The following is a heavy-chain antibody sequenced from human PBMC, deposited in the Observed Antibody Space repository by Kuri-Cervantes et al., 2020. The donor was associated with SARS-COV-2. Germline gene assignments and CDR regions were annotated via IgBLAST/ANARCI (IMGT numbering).Heavy chain of an antibody. CDR1: GDSMSSYY. V-gene: IGHV4-38-2*02. Sequence: SETLSLTCSISGDSMSSYYWSWIRPPPGKGLEWIGSIYHSGSTYYNPSLKSRVTISVDTSKNQFSLKLSSVTAADTAVYYCAGGQWLGGALSPIINYWGQGTLVTVSS. CDR2: IYHSGST. CDR3: AGGQWLGGALSPIINY. D-gene: IGHD6-19*01. J-gene: IGHJ4*02.